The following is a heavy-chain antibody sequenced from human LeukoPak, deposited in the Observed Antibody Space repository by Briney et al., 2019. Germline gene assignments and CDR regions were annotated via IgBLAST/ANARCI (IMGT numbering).Heavy chain of an antibody. Sequence: PSETLSLTCTVSGGSISSSSYYWGWIRQPPGKGLEWIGSIYYSGSTYYNPSLKSRVTISVDTSKNQFSLKLSSVTAADTAVYYCARRGQWLAHDYWGQGTLVTVSS. CDR3: ARRGQWLAHDY. J-gene: IGHJ4*02. CDR2: IYYSGST. V-gene: IGHV4-39*01. CDR1: GGSISSSSYY. D-gene: IGHD6-19*01.